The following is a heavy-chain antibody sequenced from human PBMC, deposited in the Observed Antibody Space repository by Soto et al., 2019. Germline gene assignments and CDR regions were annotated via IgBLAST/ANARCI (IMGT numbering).Heavy chain of an antibody. J-gene: IGHJ4*02. V-gene: IGHV4-4*02. CDR3: ARAPRADCTNGVCYTYFDY. CDR1: SGSISSSNW. Sequence: SETLSLTCAVSSGSISSSNWWSWVRQPPGKGLEWIGEIYHSGSTNYNPSLKSRVTISVDKSKNQFSLKLSSVTAADTAVYYCARAPRADCTNGVCYTYFDYWGQGTLVTVSS. D-gene: IGHD2-8*01. CDR2: IYHSGST.